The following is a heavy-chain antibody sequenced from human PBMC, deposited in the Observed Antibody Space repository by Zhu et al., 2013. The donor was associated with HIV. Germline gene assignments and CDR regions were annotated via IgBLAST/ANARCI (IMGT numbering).Heavy chain of an antibody. Sequence: QVQLVQSGAEVKKPGSSVKVPCKASGGTFSSYAISWVRQAPGQGLEWMGGIIPIFGTANYAQKFQGRVTITADESTSTAYMELSSLRSEDTAVYYCARGVITTTIIVIRSFPIYYGMDVWGQGTTVTVSS. J-gene: IGHJ6*02. CDR2: IIPIFGTA. D-gene: IGHD3-22*01. CDR3: ARGVITTTIIVIRSFPIYYGMDV. CDR1: GGTFSSYA. V-gene: IGHV1-69*01.